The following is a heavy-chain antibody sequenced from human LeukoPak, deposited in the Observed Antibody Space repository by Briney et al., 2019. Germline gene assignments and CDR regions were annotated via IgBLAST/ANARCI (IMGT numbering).Heavy chain of an antibody. CDR3: ARDIPELVKP. Sequence: TGGSLRLSCAVSGFTVSSTYMSWVRQAPGKGLEWVSVLYSGGNTYYADSVKGRFTISRDSSKNTLYLQMNSLRAEDTAVYYCARDIPELVKPWGQGTLVTVSS. D-gene: IGHD1-1*01. CDR1: GFTVSSTY. V-gene: IGHV3-66*01. J-gene: IGHJ5*02. CDR2: LYSGGNT.